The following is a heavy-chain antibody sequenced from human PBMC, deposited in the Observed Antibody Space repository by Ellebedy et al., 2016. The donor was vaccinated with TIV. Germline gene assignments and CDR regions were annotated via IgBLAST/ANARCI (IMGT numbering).Heavy chain of an antibody. CDR2: ISGSGGST. CDR3: AKDPGGGWRDY. Sequence: GGSLRLSXAASGFTFSNYAMSWVRQAPGKGLEWVSAISGSGGSTYYADSVKGRFTISRDNSKNTLYLQMNSLRAEDTAVYYCAKDPGGGWRDYWGQGTLVTVSS. J-gene: IGHJ4*02. CDR1: GFTFSNYA. V-gene: IGHV3-23*01. D-gene: IGHD2-15*01.